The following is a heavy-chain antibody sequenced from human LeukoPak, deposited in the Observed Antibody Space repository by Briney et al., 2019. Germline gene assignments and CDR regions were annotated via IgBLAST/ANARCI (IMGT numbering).Heavy chain of an antibody. CDR3: ARDSPPPYYYDSSGYYWIFDY. V-gene: IGHV4-39*07. J-gene: IGHJ4*02. CDR1: GGSISSSSYY. D-gene: IGHD3-22*01. Sequence: SETLSLTCTVSGGSISSSSYYWGWIRQPPGKGLEWIGSIYYSGSTYYNPSLKSRVTTSVDTSKNQFSLKLSSVTAADTAVYYCARDSPPPYYYDSSGYYWIFDYWGQGTLVTVSS. CDR2: IYYSGST.